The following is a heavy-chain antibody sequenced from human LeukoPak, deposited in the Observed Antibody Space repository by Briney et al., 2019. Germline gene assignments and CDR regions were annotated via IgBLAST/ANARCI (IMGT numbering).Heavy chain of an antibody. J-gene: IGHJ4*02. Sequence: GASLRISCKGSGYSFTSYWISWVRQMPGKGLEWMGRIDPSDSYTNYSPSFQGHVTISADKSISTAYLQWSSLKASDTAMYYCARHSQYIAAVQGFDYWGQGTLVTVSS. CDR2: IDPSDSYT. CDR3: ARHSQYIAAVQGFDY. D-gene: IGHD6-13*01. V-gene: IGHV5-10-1*01. CDR1: GYSFTSYW.